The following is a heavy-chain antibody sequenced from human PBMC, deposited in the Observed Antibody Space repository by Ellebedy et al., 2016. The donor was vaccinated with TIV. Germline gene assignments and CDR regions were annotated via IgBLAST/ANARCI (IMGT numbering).Heavy chain of an antibody. J-gene: IGHJ4*02. V-gene: IGHV4-30-4*01. CDR3: ARVAPPQDFDY. CDR2: IYYSGST. Sequence: SETLSLXXTVSGVSINSGDYYWSWIRQPPGKGLEWIGYIYYSGSTYYNPSLKSRVTISVDTSKNQFSLKLSSVTAADTAVYYCARVAPPQDFDYWGQGTLVTVSS. CDR1: GVSINSGDYY.